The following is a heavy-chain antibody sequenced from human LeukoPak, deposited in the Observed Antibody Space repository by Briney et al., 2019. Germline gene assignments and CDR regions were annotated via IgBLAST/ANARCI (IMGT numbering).Heavy chain of an antibody. J-gene: IGHJ6*03. CDR1: GLTFSDYY. D-gene: IGHD1-26*01. V-gene: IGHV3-11*04. Sequence: GGSLRLSCAASGLTFSDYYMTWIRQAPGKGLEWVSYISSSGITIYYADSVKGRFTISRDNAKKSLYLQMNSLRAEDTAVYYCARDYAWELLGAVYYYYYMDVWGKGTTVTVSS. CDR3: ARDYAWELLGAVYYYYYMDV. CDR2: ISSSGITI.